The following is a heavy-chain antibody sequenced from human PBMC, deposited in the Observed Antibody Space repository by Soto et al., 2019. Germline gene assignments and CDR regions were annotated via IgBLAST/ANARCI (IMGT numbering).Heavy chain of an antibody. D-gene: IGHD2-21*02. Sequence: GESLKISCAASGFTFSSYWMSWVRQAPGKGLEWVANIKQDGSEKYYVDSVKGRFTISRDNAKNSLYLQMNSLRAEDTAVYYCARDFLGNCGGDCQDAFDIWGQGTMVTVSS. J-gene: IGHJ3*02. CDR3: ARDFLGNCGGDCQDAFDI. V-gene: IGHV3-7*01. CDR2: IKQDGSEK. CDR1: GFTFSSYW.